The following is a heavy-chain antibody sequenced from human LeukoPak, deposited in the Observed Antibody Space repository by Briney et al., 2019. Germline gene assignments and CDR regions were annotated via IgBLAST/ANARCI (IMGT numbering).Heavy chain of an antibody. D-gene: IGHD6-13*01. Sequence: GGSLRLSCAASGFTFSSYGMHWVRQAPGKGLEWVAVISYDGSNKYYADSVKGRFTISRDNSKNTLYLQMNSLRAEDTAVYYCAKMALTSMAAGIGYWGQGTLVTVSS. J-gene: IGHJ4*02. CDR1: GFTFSSYG. CDR2: ISYDGSNK. CDR3: AKMALTSMAAGIGY. V-gene: IGHV3-30*18.